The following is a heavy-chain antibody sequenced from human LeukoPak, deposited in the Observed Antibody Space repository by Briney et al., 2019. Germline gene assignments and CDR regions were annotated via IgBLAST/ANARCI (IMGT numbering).Heavy chain of an antibody. CDR2: ISKIPTTV. D-gene: IGHD1-26*01. V-gene: IGHV3-21*01. CDR1: AFTFNTYS. CDR3: ARGAGGIYNY. J-gene: IGHJ4*02. Sequence: GGSLRLSCVASAFTFNTYSMNWVRQAPGKGLEWVSSISKIPTTVDYADSVKGRFTISRDNAKNSLYLQMNSLRAEDTAIYYCARGAGGIYNYWGQGTLVTVSS.